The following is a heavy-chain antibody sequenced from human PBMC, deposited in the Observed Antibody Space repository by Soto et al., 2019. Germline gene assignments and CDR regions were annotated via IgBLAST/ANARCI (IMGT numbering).Heavy chain of an antibody. CDR1: GFTFSTYA. V-gene: IGHV3-23*01. CDR2: ISGSGAAT. J-gene: IGHJ4*02. Sequence: HPGGSLRLSCAASGFTFSTYAVSWVRQAPGKGPEWVSSISGSGAATYYADSVKGRFTISRDNSKNTLYLQMNSLRVEDTAVYYCAKARGGYCTFPSCAQTYWGQGTLVTVSS. CDR3: AKARGGYCTFPSCAQTY. D-gene: IGHD2-2*01.